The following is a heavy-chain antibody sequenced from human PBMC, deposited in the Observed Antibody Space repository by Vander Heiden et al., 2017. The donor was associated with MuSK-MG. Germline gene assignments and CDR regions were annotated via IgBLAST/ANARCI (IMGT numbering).Heavy chain of an antibody. Sequence: QVQLQESGPGLVKPSETLSPTCTVPGGSISSYYWSWIRQPAGKGLEWIGRIYTSGSTNYNPFLKRRVTMSVDTSKNQFSLKLSSVTAADTAVYYCARDRGYYYYYMDVWGKGTTVTVSS. CDR1: GGSISSYY. V-gene: IGHV4-4*07. CDR3: ARDRGYYYYYMDV. J-gene: IGHJ6*03. CDR2: IYTSGST. D-gene: IGHD3-10*01.